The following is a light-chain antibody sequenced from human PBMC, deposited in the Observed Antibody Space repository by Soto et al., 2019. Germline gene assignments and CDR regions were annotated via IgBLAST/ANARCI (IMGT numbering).Light chain of an antibody. V-gene: IGLV2-14*03. Sequence: QSALTQPASVSGSPGQSITISCSGTSSDIGAYDYVSWYQQHPGKVPKLLIYDVNHRPSGASIRFSGSKSGNTASLTISGLQAEDEADYYCSSDTSGNNILLFGGGTKLTVL. CDR2: DVN. CDR3: SSDTSGNNILL. J-gene: IGLJ3*02. CDR1: SSDIGAYDY.